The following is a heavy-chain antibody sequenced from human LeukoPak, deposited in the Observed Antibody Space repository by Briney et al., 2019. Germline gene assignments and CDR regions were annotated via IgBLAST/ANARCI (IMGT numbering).Heavy chain of an antibody. D-gene: IGHD7-27*01. CDR3: ARDHNWGSDY. J-gene: IGHJ4*02. Sequence: GGSLRLSCAASGFTFSSYSMNWVRQAPGRGLEWVSSITVDSKYKYYADSVKGRFTISRDNAKVSLYLQMSSLRAEDTAAYYCARDHNWGSDYWGQGTLVTVSS. CDR1: GFTFSSYS. CDR2: ITVDSKYK. V-gene: IGHV3-21*01.